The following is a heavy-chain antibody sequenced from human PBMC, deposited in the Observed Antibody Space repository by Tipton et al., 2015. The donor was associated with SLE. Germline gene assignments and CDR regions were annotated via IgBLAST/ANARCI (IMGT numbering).Heavy chain of an antibody. CDR2: IIPILGIA. CDR1: GGTFSSYT. V-gene: IGHV1-69*09. CDR3: ARSPGNYDSSGYYRVPADWYFDL. J-gene: IGHJ2*01. D-gene: IGHD3-22*01. Sequence: QLVQSGAEVKKPGSSVKVSCKASGGTFSSYTFTWVRQAPGQGLEWMGRIIPILGIANYAQKFQGRVTITADKSTSTAYMELSSLRSEDTAVYYCARSPGNYDSSGYYRVPADWYFDLWCKGTPVTVSS.